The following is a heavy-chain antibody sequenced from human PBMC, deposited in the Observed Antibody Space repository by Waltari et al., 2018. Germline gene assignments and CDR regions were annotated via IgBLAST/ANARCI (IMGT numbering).Heavy chain of an antibody. CDR2: IYVDGSI. Sequence: EVQVVESGGGLVQRGGCLTSSWAASGFIVSDNCRTGVRQAPGKGLEWVSRIYVDGSIHYADSAKGRFTASRDNSRNTIFLQMNSLRPDDTAVYYCLQGLTPWGQGTRVTVSS. CDR3: LQGLTP. J-gene: IGHJ4*02. V-gene: IGHV3-66*02. CDR1: GFIVSDNC.